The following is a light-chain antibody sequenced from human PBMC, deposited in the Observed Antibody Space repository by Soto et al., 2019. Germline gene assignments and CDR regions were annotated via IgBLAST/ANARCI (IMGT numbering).Light chain of an antibody. J-gene: IGLJ1*01. CDR3: CLSASIFYV. Sequence: QSVLTQPRSVSGSPGRSVTISCTGTSSDVGAYNYVSWYQKHPGKAPKLIIYDVSKRPSGVPDRFSGSKSGNTASLTISGLQAEDEAKFYCCLSASIFYVFGTVTKVTV. CDR2: DVS. V-gene: IGLV2-11*01. CDR1: SSDVGAYNY.